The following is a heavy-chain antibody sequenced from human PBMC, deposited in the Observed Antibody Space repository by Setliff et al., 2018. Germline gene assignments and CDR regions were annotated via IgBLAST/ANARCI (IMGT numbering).Heavy chain of an antibody. CDR1: GGSISSSSYY. CDR2: IYYSGST. D-gene: IGHD3-3*01. V-gene: IGHV4-39*07. CDR3: ARRETYYNFWSGYFNWFDP. Sequence: LSLTCTVSGGSISSSSYYWGWIRQPPGKGLEWIGSIYYSGSTYYNPSLKSRVTISVDTSKNQFSLKLSSVTAADTAVYYCARRETYYNFWSGYFNWFDPWGQGTLVTVSS. J-gene: IGHJ5*02.